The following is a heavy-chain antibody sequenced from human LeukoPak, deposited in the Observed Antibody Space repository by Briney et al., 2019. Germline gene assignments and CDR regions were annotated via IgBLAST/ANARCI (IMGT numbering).Heavy chain of an antibody. CDR2: IYYSGST. J-gene: IGHJ4*02. CDR1: GGSISSGGYY. CDR3: ARDRDYGDYNTQDLFVY. Sequence: PSETLSLTCTVSGGSISSGGYYWSWIRQHPGKGLEWIGYIYYSGSTYYNPSLKSRVTISVDTSKNQFSLKLSSVTAADTAVYYCARDRDYGDYNTQDLFVYWGQGTLVTVSS. V-gene: IGHV4-31*03. D-gene: IGHD4-17*01.